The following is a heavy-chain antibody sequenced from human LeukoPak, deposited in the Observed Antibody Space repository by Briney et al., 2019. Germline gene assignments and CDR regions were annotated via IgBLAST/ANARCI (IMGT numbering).Heavy chain of an antibody. CDR1: RYSITKAFY. J-gene: IGHJ4*02. V-gene: IGHV4-38-2*02. CDR3: ARHRSKWLQSSFDY. D-gene: IGHD5-24*01. CDR2: ILHLGNT. Sequence: SETLSVTCSVSRYSITKAFYWGWIRQPPGKGLEWIGSILHLGNTHYNPSLTSRVTISVDTSKNQFSLKLNSVTAADTAVYYCARHRSKWLQSSFDYWGQGTLVTVSS.